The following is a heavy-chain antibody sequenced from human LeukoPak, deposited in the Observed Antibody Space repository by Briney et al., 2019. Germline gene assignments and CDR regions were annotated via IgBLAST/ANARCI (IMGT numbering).Heavy chain of an antibody. J-gene: IGHJ1*01. CDR3: AKGIVVVPAAMAYFQH. V-gene: IGHV3-23*01. D-gene: IGHD2-2*01. CDR1: GFTFRSYA. CDR2: ISGSGGST. Sequence: PGGPLRLSCAASGFTFRSYAMSWVRQAPGKGLEWASAISGSGGSTYYADSVKGRFTISRDNSKNTLYLQMNSLRAEDTAVYYCAKGIVVVPAAMAYFQHWGQGTLVTVSS.